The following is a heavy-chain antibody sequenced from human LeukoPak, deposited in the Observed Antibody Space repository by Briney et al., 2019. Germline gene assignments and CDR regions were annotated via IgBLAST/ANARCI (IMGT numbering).Heavy chain of an antibody. Sequence: QPVGSLRLSCAASGFTLSSYWMHWVRQAPGKGLVWVSRINSDGSSTRYADSVKGRFTISRDNAKNTLYLQMNSLRAEDTAVYYCATGQGHGMDVWGQGTTVTVSS. V-gene: IGHV3-74*01. D-gene: IGHD1-14*01. CDR3: ATGQGHGMDV. CDR2: INSDGSST. J-gene: IGHJ6*02. CDR1: GFTLSSYW.